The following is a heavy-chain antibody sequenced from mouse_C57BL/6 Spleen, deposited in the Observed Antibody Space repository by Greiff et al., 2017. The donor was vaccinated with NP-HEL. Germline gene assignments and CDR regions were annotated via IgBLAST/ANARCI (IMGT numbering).Heavy chain of an antibody. CDR2: ISDGGSYT. Sequence: EVKLVESGGGLVKPGGSLKLSCAASGFTFSSYAMSWVRQTPEKRLEWVATISDGGSYTYYPDNVKGRFTISRDNAKNNLYLQMRHLKSEDTAMYYCARAPDYYGSSPYYFDYWGQGTTLTVSS. D-gene: IGHD1-1*01. CDR1: GFTFSSYA. CDR3: ARAPDYYGSSPYYFDY. J-gene: IGHJ2*01. V-gene: IGHV5-4*03.